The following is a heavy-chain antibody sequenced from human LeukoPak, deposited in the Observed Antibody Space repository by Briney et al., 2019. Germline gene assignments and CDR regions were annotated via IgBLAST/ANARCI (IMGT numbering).Heavy chain of an antibody. CDR1: GASISSSF. D-gene: IGHD5/OR15-5a*01. CDR3: ARRMTVSATNWFDP. V-gene: IGHV4-59*01. J-gene: IGHJ5*02. Sequence: SETLSLTCTVSGASISSSFWTWIRQSPGKGLEWLAYIYYTGSTNLNPSLKSRLTISVDTSKNQFSLRLSSVTAADTAIYYCARRMTVSATNWFDPWGQGTLVTVSS. CDR2: IYYTGST.